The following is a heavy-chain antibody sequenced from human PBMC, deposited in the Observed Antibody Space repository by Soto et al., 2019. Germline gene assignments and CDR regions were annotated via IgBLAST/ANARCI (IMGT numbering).Heavy chain of an antibody. V-gene: IGHV4-4*07. CDR2: ISANGHT. CDR3: VASLAASGLNWLDP. Sequence: SETLSLTCIVSGGSISEKYWNWVRQPPGKGLEWIGLISANGHTDYNPSLKSRVTMSVDASKNQFSLRLTSMTAADTAVYYCVASLAASGLNWLDPWGRGTLVTVSS. D-gene: IGHD6-13*01. J-gene: IGHJ5*02. CDR1: GGSISEKY.